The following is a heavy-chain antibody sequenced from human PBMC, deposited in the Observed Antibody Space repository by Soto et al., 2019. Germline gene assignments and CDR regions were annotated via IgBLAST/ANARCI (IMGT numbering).Heavy chain of an antibody. D-gene: IGHD2-8*01. CDR3: AKGGGHCSDGVCYAFEV. CDR1: GYSISSSNW. J-gene: IGHJ3*01. Sequence: SETLSLTCAVSGYSISSSNWWGWIRQPPGKGLEWIGEINHSGSTNYNPSLKSRVTISVDTSKNQFSLKLSSVTAADTAVYYWAKGGGHCSDGVCYAFEVWGQGTMVTVSS. V-gene: IGHV4-28*03. CDR2: INHSGST.